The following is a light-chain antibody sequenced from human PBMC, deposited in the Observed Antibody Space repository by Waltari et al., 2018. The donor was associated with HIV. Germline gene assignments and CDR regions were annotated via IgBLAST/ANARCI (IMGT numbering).Light chain of an antibody. CDR3: QQYKTWPYT. Sequence: EIVMTQSPGTLSVSPGERANVSCRASQSVGTKLAWYQYKIGQAPRLLIYDASTKTTQNPSRFSGTGSGTEFTLIISSLQSEDFEEYYCQQYKTWPYTFGQGTRLEIK. V-gene: IGKV3-15*01. CDR1: QSVGTK. J-gene: IGKJ2*01. CDR2: DAS.